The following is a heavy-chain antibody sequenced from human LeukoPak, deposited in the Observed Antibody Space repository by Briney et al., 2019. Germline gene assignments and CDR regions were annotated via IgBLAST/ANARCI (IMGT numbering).Heavy chain of an antibody. CDR3: ASMGDSSGYYYTATYYFDY. V-gene: IGHV3-11*03. Sequence: GGSLRLSCAASGFTFSDYYMSWIRQAPGKWLEWVSYISSSSSYTNYADSVKGRFTISRDYAKNSLYLQMNSLRAEDTAVYYCASMGDSSGYYYTATYYFDYWGQGTLVTVSS. J-gene: IGHJ4*02. CDR1: GFTFSDYY. D-gene: IGHD3-22*01. CDR2: ISSSSSYT.